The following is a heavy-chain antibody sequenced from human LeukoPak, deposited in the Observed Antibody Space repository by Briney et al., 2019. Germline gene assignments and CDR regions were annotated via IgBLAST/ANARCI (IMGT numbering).Heavy chain of an antibody. V-gene: IGHV3-21*01. Sequence: GGSLRLSCAPSGFTFSSYSMNWVRQAPGKGLEWVSSISSGSSYIYYADSVKGRFTISRDNAKNSLYLQMNSLRAEDTAVYYCARVPEQRHWNFDYWGQGTLVTVSS. J-gene: IGHJ4*02. CDR3: ARVPEQRHWNFDY. D-gene: IGHD6-25*01. CDR2: ISSGSSYI. CDR1: GFTFSSYS.